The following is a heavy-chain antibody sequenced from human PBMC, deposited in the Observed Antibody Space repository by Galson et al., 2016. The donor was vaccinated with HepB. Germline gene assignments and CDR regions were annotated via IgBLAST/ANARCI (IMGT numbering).Heavy chain of an antibody. CDR2: ISGSVGTT. CDR3: ATYGSGMNEMYYFDY. D-gene: IGHD3-10*01. J-gene: IGHJ4*02. CDR1: GFTFSTYA. Sequence: SLRLSCAASGFTFSTYAMSWVRQAPGKGLEWVSVISGSVGTTFYADSVKGRFTISRDNSKNTLYLVMNSLRAEDTAVYYCATYGSGMNEMYYFDYWGQGTPVTVSS. V-gene: IGHV3-23*01.